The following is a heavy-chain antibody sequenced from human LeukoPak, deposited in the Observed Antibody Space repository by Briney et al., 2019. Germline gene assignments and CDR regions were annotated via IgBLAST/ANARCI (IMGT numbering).Heavy chain of an antibody. CDR1: GFTVSSNF. Sequence: PGGSLRLSCAASGFTVSSNFFSWVRQAPGKGLGWVSIIYPAGNTYYADSVKGRFTISRDNSKNTLYLHMNSLRAEDTAVYYCVRRSPLGGFLDSWGQGTLVTVSS. V-gene: IGHV3-53*01. CDR2: IYPAGNT. D-gene: IGHD7-27*01. J-gene: IGHJ4*02. CDR3: VRRSPLGGFLDS.